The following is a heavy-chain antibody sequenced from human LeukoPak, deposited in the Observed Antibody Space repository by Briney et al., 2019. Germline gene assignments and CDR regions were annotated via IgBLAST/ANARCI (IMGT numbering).Heavy chain of an antibody. J-gene: IGHJ4*02. CDR1: GFTFDAYA. Sequence: GGSLRLSCAASGFTFDAYAMHWVRQAPGKGLEWVSGISWNGGGMGYAVSVKGRFTISRDNAKNSLYLQMNSLRDEDTALYYCAKDITGGRSSPYFDSWGQGTLVTVSS. CDR3: AKDITGGRSSPYFDS. V-gene: IGHV3-9*01. CDR2: ISWNGGGM. D-gene: IGHD6-6*01.